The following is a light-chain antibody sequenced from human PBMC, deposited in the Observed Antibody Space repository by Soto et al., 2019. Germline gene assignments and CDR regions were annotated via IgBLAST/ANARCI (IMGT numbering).Light chain of an antibody. CDR1: QSVSSN. CDR3: QQYHNWPFT. Sequence: EIVMTQSPATLSVSPGERATLSCRASQSVSSNLAWYQQKPGQAPRLLIYGASTRAAGIPARFSGSGSGTEFTLTISSPQSEDFAVYYCQQYHNWPFTFGPGTKVDIK. V-gene: IGKV3-15*01. J-gene: IGKJ3*01. CDR2: GAS.